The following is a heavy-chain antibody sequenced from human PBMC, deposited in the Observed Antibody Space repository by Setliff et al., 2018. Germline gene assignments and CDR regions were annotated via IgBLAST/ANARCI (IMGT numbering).Heavy chain of an antibody. CDR3: ARDLNRWFGEFAFDI. CDR1: GGTSSSSG. D-gene: IGHD3-10*01. CDR2: FIPILGAT. Sequence: ASVKVSCKSSGGTSSSSGITWVRQAPGQGLQWLGRFIPILGATNYAQNFQGRVTITADESTSTGYMELRSLRSDDTAVYYCARDLNRWFGEFAFDIWG. J-gene: IGHJ3*02. V-gene: IGHV1-69*13.